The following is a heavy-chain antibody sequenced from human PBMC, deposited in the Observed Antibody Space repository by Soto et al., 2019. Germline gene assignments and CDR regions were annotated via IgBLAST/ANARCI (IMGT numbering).Heavy chain of an antibody. CDR2: TTASGDRT. V-gene: IGHV3-23*01. D-gene: IGHD2-15*01. Sequence: EVQLLESGGGLVQPGGSLRLSCSGSGFTFSSNAIHWVRQAPGKGLEWVSATTASGDRTYYGDSVKGRFTISRDNSKNTVYLQMNSLRADDTAVYYCATRDCGGGTCYFDYWGQGTLVTVSS. CDR3: ATRDCGGGTCYFDY. CDR1: GFTFSSNA. J-gene: IGHJ4*02.